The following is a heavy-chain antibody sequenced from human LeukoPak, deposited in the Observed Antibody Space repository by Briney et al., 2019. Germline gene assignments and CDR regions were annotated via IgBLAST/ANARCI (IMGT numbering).Heavy chain of an antibody. V-gene: IGHV3-23*01. CDR2: INGSGDTT. D-gene: IGHD6-19*01. CDR1: GFIFSNYA. Sequence: GGSLRLSCAASGFIFSNYAMSLVRQAPGKGLEWVSVINGSGDTTYYADSVKGRFTISRDNSKNTLYLQMNSLRAEDTAVYYCARGTPSSSGWLYYGMDVWGQGTTVTVSS. CDR3: ARGTPSSSGWLYYGMDV. J-gene: IGHJ6*02.